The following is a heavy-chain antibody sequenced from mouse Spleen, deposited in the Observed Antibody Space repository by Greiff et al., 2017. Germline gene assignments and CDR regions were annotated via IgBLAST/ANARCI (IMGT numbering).Heavy chain of an antibody. J-gene: IGHJ2*01. CDR1: GFTFSDYY. D-gene: IGHD4-1*01. V-gene: IGHV5-16*01. CDR2: INYDGSST. Sequence: EVQRVESEGGLVQPGSSMKLSCTASGFTFSDYYMAWVRQVPEKGLEWVANINYDGSSTYYLDSLKSRFIISRDNAKNILYLQMSSLKSEDTATYYCARDRTGTFYFDYWGQGTTLTVSS. CDR3: ARDRTGTFYFDY.